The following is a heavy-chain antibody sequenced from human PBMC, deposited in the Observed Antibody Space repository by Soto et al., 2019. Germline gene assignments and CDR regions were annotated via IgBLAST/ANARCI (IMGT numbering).Heavy chain of an antibody. CDR2: ITWNGATT. CDR3: ARDGGVVVAVDAFDV. CDR1: GFTFDDHG. V-gene: IGHV3-20*04. D-gene: IGHD6-19*01. J-gene: IGHJ3*01. Sequence: ESGGGVVRPGGSLRLSCAASGFTFDDHGMTWVRQAPGKGLEWVSGITWNGATTGYADSVKGRFTISRDNAKNSLYLQMNSRRVEDTALYYCARDGGVVVAVDAFDVWGQGTMVTVSS.